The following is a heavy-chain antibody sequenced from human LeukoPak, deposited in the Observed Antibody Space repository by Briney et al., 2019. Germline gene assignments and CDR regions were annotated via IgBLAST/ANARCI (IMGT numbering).Heavy chain of an antibody. CDR1: GYTFTSYY. V-gene: IGHV1-46*01. J-gene: IGHJ4*02. CDR2: INPSGGST. CDR3: ARAGLRYCSGGSCYSDY. D-gene: IGHD2-15*01. Sequence: GASVKVSCKASGYTFTSYYMHWVRQAPGQGLEWMGIINPSGGSTSYAQKFQGRVTMTRDTSTSTVYMVLSSLRSEDTAVYYCARAGLRYCSGGSCYSDYWGQGTLVTVSS.